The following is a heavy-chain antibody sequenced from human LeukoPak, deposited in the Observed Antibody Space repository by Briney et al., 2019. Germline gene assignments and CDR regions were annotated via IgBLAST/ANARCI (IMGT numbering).Heavy chain of an antibody. Sequence: PGRSLRLSCAASGFTFDDYAMHWVRQAPGKGLEWVSGISWNSGSIGYADSVKGRFTISRDNAKNSLYLQMNSLRAEDTAIYYRTRVGYIDEGIDYWGQGTLVTVSS. V-gene: IGHV3-9*01. J-gene: IGHJ4*02. CDR1: GFTFDDYA. D-gene: IGHD5-24*01. CDR2: ISWNSGSI. CDR3: TRVGYIDEGIDY.